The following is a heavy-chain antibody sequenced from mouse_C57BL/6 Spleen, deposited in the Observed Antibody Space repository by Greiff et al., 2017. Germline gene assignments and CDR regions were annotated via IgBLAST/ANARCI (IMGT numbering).Heavy chain of an antibody. V-gene: IGHV1-64*01. CDR1: GYTFTSYW. Sequence: VQLQQPGAELVKPGASVKLSCKASGYTFTSYWMPWVKQRPGQGLEWIGMILPNSGSTNYNEKFKSKATLTVDKSSSTTYMQLSSLTSEDYAVDYCARDYYDSSGAMDYWGQGTSVTVSS. CDR3: ARDYYDSSGAMDY. J-gene: IGHJ4*01. CDR2: ILPNSGST. D-gene: IGHD1-1*01.